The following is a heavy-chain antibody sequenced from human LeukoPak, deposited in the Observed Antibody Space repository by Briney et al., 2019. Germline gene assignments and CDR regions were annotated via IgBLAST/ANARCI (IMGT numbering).Heavy chain of an antibody. CDR1: GFSFSTYW. CDR3: VQGGRYHYGS. V-gene: IGHV3-7*01. D-gene: IGHD3-9*01. CDR2: IKLDGSEK. Sequence: PGGSLRLSCAASGFSFSTYWMSWVRQAPGKGLEWVANIKLDGSEKYYVDFVKGRFTISRDKARNSLYLQMNSLRAEDTAVYHCVQGGRYHYGSWGQGTLVTVSS. J-gene: IGHJ5*02.